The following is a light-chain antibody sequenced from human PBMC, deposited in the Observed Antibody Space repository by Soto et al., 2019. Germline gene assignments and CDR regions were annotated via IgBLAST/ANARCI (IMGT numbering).Light chain of an antibody. CDR2: GAS. CDR3: QQYGSSPWT. Sequence: DIVMTQSPLSLPVTPGEPSSISCRTSQSLLHYNRYSYLDWYQQKPGQAPRLLIYGASSRATGIPDRFSGSGSGTDFTLTISRLEPEDFAVYYCQQYGSSPWTFGQGTKVDI. CDR1: QSLLHYNRYSY. J-gene: IGKJ1*01. V-gene: IGKV3-20*01.